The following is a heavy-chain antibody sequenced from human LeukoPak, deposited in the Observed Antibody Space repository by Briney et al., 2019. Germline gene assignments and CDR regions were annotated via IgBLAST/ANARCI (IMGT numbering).Heavy chain of an antibody. CDR1: GYTFTDYF. CDR3: ARGPRITIFGVVMANDAFDS. Sequence: ASVKVSCKASGYTFTDYFMNWVRQAPGQGLEWMAWINPKSGGTVYAQKFQGRVTMTRDTSSSTAYTELSRLRFDDTVVYYCARGPRITIFGVVMANDAFDSWGQGTMVTVSS. CDR2: INPKSGGT. J-gene: IGHJ3*02. V-gene: IGHV1-2*02. D-gene: IGHD3-3*01.